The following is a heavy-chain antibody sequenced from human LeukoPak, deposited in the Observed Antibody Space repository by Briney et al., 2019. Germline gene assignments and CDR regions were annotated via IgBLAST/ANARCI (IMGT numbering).Heavy chain of an antibody. CDR3: AKGPPSSSAQYFQH. V-gene: IGHV3-23*01. Sequence: GGSLRLSCAASGFTFSSYVMSWVRQAPGKGLEWVSGISGSGDSTYYADSVKGRFTISRDNSKNTLFLQMNSLRAEDTAVYYCAKGPPSSSAQYFQHWGQGALVTVSS. D-gene: IGHD6-6*01. CDR1: GFTFSSYV. CDR2: ISGSGDST. J-gene: IGHJ1*01.